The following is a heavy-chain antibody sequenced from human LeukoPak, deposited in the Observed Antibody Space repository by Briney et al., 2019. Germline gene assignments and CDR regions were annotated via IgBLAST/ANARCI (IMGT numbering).Heavy chain of an antibody. CDR2: IIPIFGTA. J-gene: IGHJ6*03. Sequence: ASVKVSCKASGGTFSSYAISWVRQAPGQGLEWMGGIIPIFGTANYAQKFQGRVTITADESTSTAYMELSSLRSEDTAVYYCARDRWQWLDYHYYYMDVWGKGTTVTISS. D-gene: IGHD6-19*01. V-gene: IGHV1-69*01. CDR1: GGTFSSYA. CDR3: ARDRWQWLDYHYYYMDV.